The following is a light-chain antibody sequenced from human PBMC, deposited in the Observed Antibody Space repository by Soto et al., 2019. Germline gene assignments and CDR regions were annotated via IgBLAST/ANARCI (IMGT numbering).Light chain of an antibody. CDR3: QQYTTSPVWT. CDR1: QSVSSNY. V-gene: IGKV3-20*01. CDR2: GAS. J-gene: IGKJ1*01. Sequence: EIVLTQSPGTLSLSPGERATLSCRASQSVSSNYLAWYQQKPGQAPRLLIYGASSRATGIPDRFSGSGSGTDFTLIISRLEPEDFAVYYCQQYTTSPVWTFGQGTKVEIK.